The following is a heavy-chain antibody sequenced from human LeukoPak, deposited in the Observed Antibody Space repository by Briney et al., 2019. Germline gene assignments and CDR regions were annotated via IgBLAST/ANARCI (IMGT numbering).Heavy chain of an antibody. CDR2: ISYDGSNK. Sequence: GGSLRLSCAASGFTFSSYGMHWVRQAPGKGLEWVAVISYDGSNKYYADSVKGRFTISRDNSKNTLYLQMNSLRAEDTAVYYCAQLVTTTTHSFDYWGQGTLATVSS. CDR1: GFTFSSYG. J-gene: IGHJ4*02. CDR3: AQLVTTTTHSFDY. V-gene: IGHV3-30*18. D-gene: IGHD4-17*01.